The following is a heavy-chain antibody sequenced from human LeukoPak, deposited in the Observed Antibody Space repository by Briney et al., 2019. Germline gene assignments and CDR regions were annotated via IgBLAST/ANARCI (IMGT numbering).Heavy chain of an antibody. CDR1: GGSISSYY. CDR3: ARQPTGCYNWFDP. J-gene: IGHJ5*02. Sequence: SETLSLTCTVSGGSISSYYWSWIRQPPGQGLEWIGYIYYSGSTNYNPSLKSRVTISVDTSKNQFSLKLSSVTAADTAVYYCARQPTGCYNWFDPWGQGTLVTVSS. CDR2: IYYSGST. D-gene: IGHD2-8*01. V-gene: IGHV4-59*08.